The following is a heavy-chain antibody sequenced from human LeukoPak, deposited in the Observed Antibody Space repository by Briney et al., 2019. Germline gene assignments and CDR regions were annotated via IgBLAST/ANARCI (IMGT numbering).Heavy chain of an antibody. CDR2: IIPILGIA. J-gene: IGHJ4*02. Sequence: SVKVSCKASGGTFSSYAISWVRQAPGQGLEWMGRIIPILGIANYAQKFQGRVTITADKSTSTAYMELRSLRSDDTAVYYCARGSYYLYYWGQGTLVTVSS. D-gene: IGHD1-26*01. CDR1: GGTFSSYA. V-gene: IGHV1-69*04. CDR3: ARGSYYLYY.